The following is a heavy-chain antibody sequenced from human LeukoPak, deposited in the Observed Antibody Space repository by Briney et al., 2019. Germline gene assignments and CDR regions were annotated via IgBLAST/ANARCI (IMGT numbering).Heavy chain of an antibody. CDR3: ARVTGYDWESFYDY. CDR1: GGSISSYY. D-gene: IGHD5-12*01. V-gene: IGHV4-59*01. CDR2: IYYSGST. Sequence: SETLFLTCTVSGGSISSYYWSWIRQPPGKGLEWIGYIYYSGSTNYNPSLKSRVTISVDTSKNQFSLKLRSVTAADTAVYYCARVTGYDWESFYDYWGQGILVTVSS. J-gene: IGHJ4*02.